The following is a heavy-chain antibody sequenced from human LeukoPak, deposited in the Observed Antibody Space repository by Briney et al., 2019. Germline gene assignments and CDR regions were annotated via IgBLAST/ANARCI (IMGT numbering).Heavy chain of an antibody. J-gene: IGHJ4*02. CDR2: IYYSGNT. D-gene: IGHD3-16*01. CDR3: ARVPGGEFDY. V-gene: IGHV4-31*03. Sequence: PSQTLSLTCIVSGGSISSGGYYWSWIRQHPEKGLEWIGYIYYSGNTYYNPSLKSRVTISVDTSQNQFSLKLSAVTAADTAVHYCARVPGGEFDYRGQGTLVTVSS. CDR1: GGSISSGGYY.